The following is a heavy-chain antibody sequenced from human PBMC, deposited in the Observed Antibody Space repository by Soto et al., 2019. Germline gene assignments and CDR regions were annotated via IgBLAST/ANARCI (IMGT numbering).Heavy chain of an antibody. Sequence: GGSLRLSCAGSGFTFSRYWMHWVRQVPGKGLMWVSNVVPDGSRTTYADSVKGRFTISRDNAKNMLYLQMNSLRVEDTALYYCARDANAEPFDLWGKGTLVTVSS. CDR2: VVPDGSRT. CDR3: ARDANAEPFDL. V-gene: IGHV3-74*01. J-gene: IGHJ5*02. CDR1: GFTFSRYW.